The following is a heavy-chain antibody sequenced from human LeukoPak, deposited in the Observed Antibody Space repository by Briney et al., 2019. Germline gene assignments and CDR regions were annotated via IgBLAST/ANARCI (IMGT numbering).Heavy chain of an antibody. V-gene: IGHV4-34*01. J-gene: IGHJ4*02. CDR3: ARLGCSSTSCLFDY. CDR2: INHSGST. D-gene: IGHD2-2*01. Sequence: PSETLSLTCAVYGGSFSGYYWSWIRQPPGKGLEWIGEINHSGSTNYNPSLKSRVTISVDTSKNQFSLKLSSVTAADTAVYHCARLGCSSTSCLFDYWGQGTLVTVSS. CDR1: GGSFSGYY.